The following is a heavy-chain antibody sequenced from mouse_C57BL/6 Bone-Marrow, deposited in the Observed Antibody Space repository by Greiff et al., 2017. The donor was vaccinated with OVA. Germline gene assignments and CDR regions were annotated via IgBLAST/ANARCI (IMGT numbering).Heavy chain of an antibody. CDR1: GFSFNTYA. Sequence: EVQGVESGGGLVQPKGSLKLSCAASGFSFNTYAMNWVRQAPGKGLEWVARIRSKSNNYATYYADSVKDRFTISRDDSESMLYLQMNNLKTEDTAMYYCVSRAYYSNYDWYFDVWGTGTTVTVSS. CDR2: IRSKSNNYAT. CDR3: VSRAYYSNYDWYFDV. D-gene: IGHD2-5*01. J-gene: IGHJ1*03. V-gene: IGHV10-1*01.